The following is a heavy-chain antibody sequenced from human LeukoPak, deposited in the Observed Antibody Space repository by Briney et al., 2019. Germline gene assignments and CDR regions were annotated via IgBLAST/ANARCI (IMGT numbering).Heavy chain of an antibody. CDR3: ARYRRGEAYYFDY. Sequence: SETLSLTCTVSCGSISSYYWSWIRQPPGKGLEWIGYIYYSGSTNYNPSLKSRVTISVDTSKNQFSLKLSSVTAADTAVYYCARYRRGEAYYFDYWGQGTLVTVSS. CDR2: IYYSGST. D-gene: IGHD3-10*01. J-gene: IGHJ4*02. CDR1: CGSISSYY. V-gene: IGHV4-59*01.